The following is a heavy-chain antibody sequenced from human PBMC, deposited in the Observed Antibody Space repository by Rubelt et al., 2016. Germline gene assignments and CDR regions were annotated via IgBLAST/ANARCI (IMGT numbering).Heavy chain of an antibody. Sequence: QVQLQQWGAGLLKPSETLSLTCAVYGGSFNDYYWSWICRPPGKGLEWIGEIDHSGITNYNPSLKSRVTISADTSRNQISLQLNSVTPEDTAIYYCAREVKDCTITNCHFDSWGQGTLVTVSS. CDR3: AREVKDCTITNCHFDS. V-gene: IGHV4-34*01. CDR1: GGSFNDYY. D-gene: IGHD2-2*01. J-gene: IGHJ5*01. CDR2: IDHSGIT.